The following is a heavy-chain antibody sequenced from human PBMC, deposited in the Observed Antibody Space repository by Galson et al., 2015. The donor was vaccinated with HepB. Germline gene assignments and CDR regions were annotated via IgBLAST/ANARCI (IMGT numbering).Heavy chain of an antibody. CDR2: ISYDGTNK. D-gene: IGHD5-18*01. Sequence: SLRLSCAASGFTFSSYAMHWVRQAPGKGLEWVAIISYDGTNKYYADSVKGRFTISRDNSNNMLYLQMNSLRAEDAGLYFCAKGYGLFDSWGQGILVTVSS. CDR3: AKGYGLFDS. CDR1: GFTFSSYA. V-gene: IGHV3-30*04. J-gene: IGHJ5*01.